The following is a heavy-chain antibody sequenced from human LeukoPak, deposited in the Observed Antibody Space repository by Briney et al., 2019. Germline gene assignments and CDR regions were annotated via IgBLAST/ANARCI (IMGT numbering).Heavy chain of an antibody. D-gene: IGHD3-22*01. Sequence: GGSLRLSCAASGFTFSNYWMHWVRQAPGKGLVWVSRINSGGINTSYADSVKGRFTISRDNAKNTLNLQMDSLRAEDTAVYYCARDLGQYYDTSDNWFDPWGQGTLVTVSS. V-gene: IGHV3-74*01. CDR2: INSGGINT. J-gene: IGHJ5*02. CDR3: ARDLGQYYDTSDNWFDP. CDR1: GFTFSNYW.